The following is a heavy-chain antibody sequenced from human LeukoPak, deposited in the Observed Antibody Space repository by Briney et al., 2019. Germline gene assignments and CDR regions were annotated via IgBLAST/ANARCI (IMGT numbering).Heavy chain of an antibody. V-gene: IGHV4-39*02. CDR1: GGSISSSSYY. D-gene: IGHD6-19*01. J-gene: IGHJ1*01. CDR2: IYYSGST. Sequence: SETLSLTCTVSGGSISSSSYYWGWIRQPPGKGLEWIGSIYYSGSTYYNPSLKSRVTISVDTSKNQFSLKLSSVTAADTAVYYCAKDQAGYSSGWYFVWYSLEYFQHWGQGTLVTVSS. CDR3: AKDQAGYSSGWYFVWYSLEYFQH.